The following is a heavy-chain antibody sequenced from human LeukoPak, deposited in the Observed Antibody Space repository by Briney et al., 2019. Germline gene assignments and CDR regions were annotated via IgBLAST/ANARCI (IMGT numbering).Heavy chain of an antibody. J-gene: IGHJ4*02. CDR2: INHSGST. V-gene: IGHV4-34*01. D-gene: IGHD1-26*01. CDR3: ARVSGSYWGYFDY. Sequence: ETLSLTCAVYGGSFSGYYWSWIRQPPGKGLEWIGEINHSGSTNYNPSLKSRVTISVDTSKNQFSLKLSSVTAADTAVYYCARVSGSYWGYFDYWGQGTLVTVSS. CDR1: GGSFSGYY.